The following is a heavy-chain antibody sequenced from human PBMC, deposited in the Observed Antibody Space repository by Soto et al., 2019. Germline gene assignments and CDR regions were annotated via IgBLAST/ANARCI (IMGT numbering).Heavy chain of an antibody. V-gene: IGHV1-69*13. D-gene: IGHD2-21*02. CDR1: GGTFSSYA. Sequence: SVKVSCKASGGTFSSYAISWVRQAPGQGLEWMGGIIPIFGTANYAQKFQGRVTITVDESTSTAYMELSSLRSEDTAVYYCAVSSWAVVTMYYYGMDVWGQGTTVTVS. J-gene: IGHJ6*02. CDR2: IIPIFGTA. CDR3: AVSSWAVVTMYYYGMDV.